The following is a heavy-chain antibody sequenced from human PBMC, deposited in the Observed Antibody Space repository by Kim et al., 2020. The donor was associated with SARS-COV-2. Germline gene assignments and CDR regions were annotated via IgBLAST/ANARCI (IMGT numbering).Heavy chain of an antibody. CDR2: IDPSDSYT. CDR3: ARLVAPIAAAGTGFLWEVYYCGMDV. CDR1: GYSFTSYW. D-gene: IGHD6-13*01. V-gene: IGHV5-10-1*01. J-gene: IGHJ6*02. Sequence: GESLKISCKGSGYSFTSYWISWVRQMPGKGLEWMGRIDPSDSYTNYSPSFQGHVTISADKSISTAYLQWSSLKASDTAMYYCARLVAPIAAAGTGFLWEVYYCGMDVWGQGTKVTVSS.